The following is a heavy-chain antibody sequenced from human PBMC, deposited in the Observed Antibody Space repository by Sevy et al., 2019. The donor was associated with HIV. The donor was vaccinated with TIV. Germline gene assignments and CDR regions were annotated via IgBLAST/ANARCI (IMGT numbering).Heavy chain of an antibody. CDR1: GFSFTSYS. J-gene: IGHJ4*02. CDR2: ISSSSSTI. CDR3: AKGEYYYDTRGVDY. D-gene: IGHD3-22*01. Sequence: GGSLRLSCAASGFSFTSYSMNWVRQAPGKGLEWVSYISSSSSTIYYADSVKGRFTISRDNAKNSLFLQMNSLRAEDTAVYYCAKGEYYYDTRGVDYWGQGTLVTVSS. V-gene: IGHV3-48*01.